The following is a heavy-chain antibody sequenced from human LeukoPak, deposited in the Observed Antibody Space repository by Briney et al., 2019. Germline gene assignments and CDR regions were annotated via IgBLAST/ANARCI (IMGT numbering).Heavy chain of an antibody. CDR1: GFTFSSYS. CDR2: ISSSSSYI. V-gene: IGHV3-21*01. Sequence: PGGSLRLSCAASGFTFSSYSMNWVRQAPGKGLEWVSSISSSSSYIYYADSVKGRFTISRDNAKNSLYLQMNSLRAEDTAVYYCARSAYYYDSSGYSGYFDYWGQGTLVTVSS. CDR3: ARSAYYYDSSGYSGYFDY. J-gene: IGHJ4*02. D-gene: IGHD3-22*01.